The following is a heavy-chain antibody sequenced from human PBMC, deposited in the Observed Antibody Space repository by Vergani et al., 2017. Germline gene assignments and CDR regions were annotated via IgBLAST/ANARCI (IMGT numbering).Heavy chain of an antibody. Sequence: QVTLKESGPALVKPTQTLTLTCTLSGFSVNSHPMRVIWIRQPPGKALEWLAHIFSNDEKSYTTSLKNNLTISKDTSKSQVVLTMTNMDPVDTATYYCARISPMVRGVIFDFWGQGILVAVSS. V-gene: IGHV2-26*01. J-gene: IGHJ4*02. D-gene: IGHD3-10*01. CDR1: GFSVNSHPMR. CDR3: ARISPMVRGVIFDF. CDR2: IFSNDEK.